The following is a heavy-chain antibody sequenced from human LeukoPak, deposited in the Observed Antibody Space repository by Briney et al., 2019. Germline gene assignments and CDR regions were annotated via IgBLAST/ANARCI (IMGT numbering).Heavy chain of an antibody. CDR1: GGSISSSSYY. V-gene: IGHV4-39*07. Sequence: SETLSLTCTVSGGSISSSSYYWGWIRQPPGKGLEWIGYIYYSGSTYYNPSLKSRVTISVDTSKNQFSLKLSSVTAADTAVYYCATSSGYYLPLGYWGQGTLVTVSS. CDR2: IYYSGST. D-gene: IGHD3-22*01. CDR3: ATSSGYYLPLGY. J-gene: IGHJ4*02.